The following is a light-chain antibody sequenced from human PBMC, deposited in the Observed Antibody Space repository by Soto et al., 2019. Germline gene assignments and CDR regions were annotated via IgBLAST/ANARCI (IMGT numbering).Light chain of an antibody. J-gene: IGKJ5*01. Sequence: TKFAATLYASRGGWDTLXCRAGQAIGSNFAWYQLKRGQPPRLLISDASNRANGIPGRFSGSGSGTDFTLTISSLEPEDFAVYYGQQRSNRPPTFGQGTRLEIK. CDR3: QQRSNRPPT. CDR2: DAS. CDR1: QAIGSN. V-gene: IGKV3-11*01.